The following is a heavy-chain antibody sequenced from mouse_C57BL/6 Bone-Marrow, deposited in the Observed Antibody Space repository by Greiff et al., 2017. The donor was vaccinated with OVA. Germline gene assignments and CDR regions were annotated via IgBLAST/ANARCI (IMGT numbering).Heavy chain of an antibody. CDR3: ARYYSNYFDY. Sequence: QVQLQQPGAELVKPGASVKLSCKASGYTFTSYWMHWVKQRPGQGLEWIGMIHPNSGSTNYNEKFKSKATLTLDKSSSTAHMQLSSLTSEDSSVYYCARYYSNYFDYWGQGTTLTVSS. V-gene: IGHV1-64*01. CDR1: GYTFTSYW. CDR2: IHPNSGST. J-gene: IGHJ2*01. D-gene: IGHD2-5*01.